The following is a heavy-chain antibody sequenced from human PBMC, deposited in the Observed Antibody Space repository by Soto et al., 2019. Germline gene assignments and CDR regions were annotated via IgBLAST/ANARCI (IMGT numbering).Heavy chain of an antibody. D-gene: IGHD5-12*01. Sequence: GGSVRLSXTASGFTFSDYWMHWVRKAPGKGLVWVSRINSDGSSTSYADSVKGRFTISRDNARTTLYLQMNSLRPEDTAVYYCARDGLRGYDTGGWFDPWGQGTLVTVSS. CDR1: GFTFSDYW. CDR3: ARDGLRGYDTGGWFDP. J-gene: IGHJ5*02. CDR2: INSDGSST. V-gene: IGHV3-74*01.